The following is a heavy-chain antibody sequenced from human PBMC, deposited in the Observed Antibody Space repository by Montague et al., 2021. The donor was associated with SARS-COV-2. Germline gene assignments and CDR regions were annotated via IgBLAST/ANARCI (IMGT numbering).Heavy chain of an antibody. D-gene: IGHD2-15*01. V-gene: IGHV4-4*09. CDR3: AGGPAATYYYGMDV. Sequence: NYNPSLKSRVTISVDTSKNQFSLKLSSVTAADTAVYYRAGGPAATYYYGMDVWGQGITVTGSS. J-gene: IGHJ6*02.